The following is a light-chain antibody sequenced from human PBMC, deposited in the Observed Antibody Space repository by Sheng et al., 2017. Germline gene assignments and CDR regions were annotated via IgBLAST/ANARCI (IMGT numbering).Light chain of an antibody. J-gene: IGLJ2*01. V-gene: IGLV2-14*03. CDR1: ISDVGGYNY. CDR3: SSYTSSSTRV. Sequence: QSALTQPASVSGSPGQSITISCTETISDVGGYNYVSWYQQHPGKAPKLMIYDVSNRPSGVSNRFSGSKSGNTASLTISGLQAEDEADYYCSSYTSSSTRVFGGGTKLTVL. CDR2: DVS.